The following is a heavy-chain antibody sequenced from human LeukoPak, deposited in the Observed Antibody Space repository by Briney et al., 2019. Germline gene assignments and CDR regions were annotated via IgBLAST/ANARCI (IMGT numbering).Heavy chain of an antibody. CDR3: ARDFFSPGRFFDY. V-gene: IGHV3-30*04. J-gene: IGHJ4*02. CDR1: GFTFSSCA. CDR2: ISYDGSNK. Sequence: GGSLRLSCAASGFTFSSCAMHWVRQAPGKGLEWVAVISYDGSNKYYADSVKGRFTISRDNSKNTLYLQMNSLRAEDTAVYYCARDFFSPGRFFDYWGQGTLVTVSS. D-gene: IGHD2-15*01.